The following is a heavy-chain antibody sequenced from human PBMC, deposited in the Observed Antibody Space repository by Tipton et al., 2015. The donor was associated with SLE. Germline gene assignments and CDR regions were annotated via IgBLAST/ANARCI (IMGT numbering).Heavy chain of an antibody. V-gene: IGHV4-39*01. CDR1: GGSISSSTYY. J-gene: IGHJ4*02. CDR3: ASRPDVDTALVSDY. D-gene: IGHD5-18*01. Sequence: TLSLTCTVSGGSISSSTYYWGWIRQPPGKGLEWTGSIYYSGSTYYNPSLKSRVTISVDSSKNQFSLNLSSVTAADTAVYYCASRPDVDTALVSDYWGQGTLVTVSS. CDR2: IYYSGST.